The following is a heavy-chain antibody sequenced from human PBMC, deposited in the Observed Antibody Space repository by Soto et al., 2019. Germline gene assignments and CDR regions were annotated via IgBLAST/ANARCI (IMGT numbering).Heavy chain of an antibody. D-gene: IGHD4-17*01. J-gene: IGHJ6*02. CDR3: ATPLKRSDYVREYYYYGMDV. CDR1: GYSFTSYR. V-gene: IGHV5-10-1*01. CDR2: IDPSDSYT. Sequence: GESLKISCKGSGYSFTSYRISWVRQMPGKGLEWMGRIDPSDSYTNYSPSFQGHVTISADKSISTAYLQWSSLKASDTAMYYCATPLKRSDYVREYYYYGMDVWGQGTTVTVSS.